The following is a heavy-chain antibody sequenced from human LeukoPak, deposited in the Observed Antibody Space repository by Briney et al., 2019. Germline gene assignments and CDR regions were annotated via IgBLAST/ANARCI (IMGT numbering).Heavy chain of an antibody. J-gene: IGHJ6*04. D-gene: IGHD3-3*01. V-gene: IGHV3-15*01. CDR1: GFTFSNAW. Sequence: PGGSLRLSCAASGFTFSNAWMSWVRQAPGKGLEWVGRIKSKTDGGTTDYAAPVKGRFTISRDDSKNTLYLQMNSLKTEDTAVYYCTTEPYDFWSGYYTVWGKGTTVTVSS. CDR3: TTEPYDFWSGYYTV. CDR2: IKSKTDGGTT.